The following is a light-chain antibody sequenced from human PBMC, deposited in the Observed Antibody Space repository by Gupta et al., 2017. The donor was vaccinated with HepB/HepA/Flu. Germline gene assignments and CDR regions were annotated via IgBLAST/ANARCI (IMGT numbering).Light chain of an antibody. CDR3: SSYTTSASLAV. CDR2: DVS. CDR1: SSDV. V-gene: IGLV2-14*03. J-gene: IGLJ2*01. Sequence: QSALTQPASVSGSPGQSITISCTGTSSDVSWYQQHPGKAPKLMIYDVSKRPARVSHRFSGSKSGDTASLTISGLQAEDEGDYYCSSYTTSASLAVFGGGNKLTVL.